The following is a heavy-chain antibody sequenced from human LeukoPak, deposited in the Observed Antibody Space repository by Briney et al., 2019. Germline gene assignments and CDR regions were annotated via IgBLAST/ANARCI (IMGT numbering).Heavy chain of an antibody. CDR2: IDRPAKSYAT. V-gene: IGHV3-73*01. CDR1: GFTLSDSA. D-gene: IGHD1-26*01. Sequence: GGSLRLSCAASGFTLSDSAIHWVRQASGKGLEWVGLIDRPAKSYATAYGASVGGRFTISRDDSKNTAYLQMDSLKTEDTALYYCTRDRGTYNWLDPWGQGTLVTVSP. CDR3: TRDRGTYNWLDP. J-gene: IGHJ5*02.